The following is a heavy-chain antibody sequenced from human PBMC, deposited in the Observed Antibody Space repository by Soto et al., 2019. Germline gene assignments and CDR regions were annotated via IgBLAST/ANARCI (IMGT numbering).Heavy chain of an antibody. J-gene: IGHJ4*02. CDR2: ISSSGRRT. V-gene: IGHV3-23*01. CDR1: GFTFANFG. CDR3: AKVAKSGGVSEDFDS. D-gene: IGHD3-3*01. Sequence: PGGSLRLSCAGSGFTFANFGMGWFRQAPGKGLYWVSGISSSGRRTYYADSVKGRFTISRDSSKSTLYLQMDSLRADDTAVYYCAKVAKSGGVSEDFDSWGQGSLVTVSS.